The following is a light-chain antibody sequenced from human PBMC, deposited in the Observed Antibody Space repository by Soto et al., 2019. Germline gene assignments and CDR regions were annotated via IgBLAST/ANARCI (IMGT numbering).Light chain of an antibody. Sequence: DIQMTQSPSTLSASVGDRVTITCRASQGLTNSLAWYQQRPGEVPKLLIYAASILQSRVPSRFSGSGSGTDFTLTISSLQPEDVATYYCQRYNSASITFGQGTRLEIK. V-gene: IGKV1-27*01. CDR3: QRYNSASIT. CDR2: AAS. CDR1: QGLTNS. J-gene: IGKJ5*01.